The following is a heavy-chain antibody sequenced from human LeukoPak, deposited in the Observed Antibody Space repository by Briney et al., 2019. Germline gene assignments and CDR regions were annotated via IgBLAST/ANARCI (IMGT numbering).Heavy chain of an antibody. Sequence: ASVKVSCKASGYTFTGYYMHWVRQAPGQGLEWMGWINPNSGGTNYAQKFQGRVTMTRDTSISTAYMELSRLRSDDTAVYYCARDYDSSGYYYPTAIDYWGQGTLVTVSS. CDR2: INPNSGGT. CDR1: GYTFTGYY. CDR3: ARDYDSSGYYYPTAIDY. D-gene: IGHD3-22*01. V-gene: IGHV1-2*02. J-gene: IGHJ4*02.